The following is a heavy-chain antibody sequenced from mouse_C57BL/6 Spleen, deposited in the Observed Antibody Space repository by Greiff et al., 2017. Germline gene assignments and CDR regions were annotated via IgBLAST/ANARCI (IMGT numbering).Heavy chain of an antibody. Sequence: VQLQQPGTELVKPGASVKLSCKASGYTFTSYWMHWVKQRPGQGLEWIGNINPSNGGTNYNEKFKSKATLTVDKSSSTAYMPLSRRTSEASAVYYCARGADYYGSSYVFDYWGQGTTLTVSS. J-gene: IGHJ2*01. CDR3: ARGADYYGSSYVFDY. CDR1: GYTFTSYW. V-gene: IGHV1-53*01. D-gene: IGHD1-1*01. CDR2: INPSNGGT.